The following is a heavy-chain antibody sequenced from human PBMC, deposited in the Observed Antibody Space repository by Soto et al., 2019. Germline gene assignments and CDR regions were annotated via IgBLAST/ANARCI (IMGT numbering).Heavy chain of an antibody. J-gene: IGHJ6*03. Sequence: ASVKVSCKASGYTFTSYGVSWVRQAPGQGLEWMGWISAYNGDTNYAQNLQVRVTMTTDTSTSTAYMELRSLRSDDTAVSFCARDRPLIAAGLPSSYMDVWGKGTTVTVSS. V-gene: IGHV1-18*01. CDR1: GYTFTSYG. CDR3: ARDRPLIAAGLPSSYMDV. D-gene: IGHD6-13*01. CDR2: ISAYNGDT.